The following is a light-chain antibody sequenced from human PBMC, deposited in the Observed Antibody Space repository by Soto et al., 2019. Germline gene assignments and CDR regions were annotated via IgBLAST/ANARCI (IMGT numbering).Light chain of an antibody. V-gene: IGKV3-20*01. CDR1: QRVSSTY. CDR3: QHYGSSSLT. Sequence: EIVLTQSPGTLSLSPGEGATLSCRASQRVSSTYLAWHQQKPGQAPRLLIFGASTRATGIPDRFSGSGSGTDFTLTISSLEPEDFAVYYCQHYGSSSLTFGQGTKVEIK. J-gene: IGKJ1*01. CDR2: GAS.